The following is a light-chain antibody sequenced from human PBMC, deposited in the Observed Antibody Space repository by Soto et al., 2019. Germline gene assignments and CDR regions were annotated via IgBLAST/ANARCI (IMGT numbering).Light chain of an antibody. V-gene: IGKV3D-20*01. CDR2: DAS. CDR3: QLRRT. CDR1: QSVSTNY. Sequence: SPGTLAVHPGERASLSCGASQSVSTNYLAWYQQKPGLAPRLLIYDASNRATGIPARFSGSGSGTDFTFTISSLEPEDFAVDYCQLRRTFGEGTRLEI. J-gene: IGKJ5*01.